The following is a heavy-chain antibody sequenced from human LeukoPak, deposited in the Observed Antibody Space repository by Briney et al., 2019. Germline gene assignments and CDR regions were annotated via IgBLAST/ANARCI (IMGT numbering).Heavy chain of an antibody. CDR2: IKSKTDGGTT. Sequence: GGSLRLSCAASGFTFSNDGMHWVRQAPGKGLEWVGRIKSKTDGGTTDYAAPVKGRFTISRDDSKNTLYLQMNSLKTEYTAVYYCTIGRDIVPHAWGQGTLVTVSS. V-gene: IGHV3-15*01. D-gene: IGHD2-8*01. CDR1: GFTFSNDG. J-gene: IGHJ4*02. CDR3: TIGRDIVPHA.